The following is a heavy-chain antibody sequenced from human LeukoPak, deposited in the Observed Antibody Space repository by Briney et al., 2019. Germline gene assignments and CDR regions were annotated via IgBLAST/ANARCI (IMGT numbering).Heavy chain of an antibody. Sequence: ASAQVPSKASGYTSTGYYMHWVRQAPPQGVEWRGWINPNSGGTNYAPPLQGRVTITKDTSLSTASTELSALRPDDTAVYFCARDRVRQQLVNWFDPWGEGTLDTVPS. V-gene: IGHV1-2*02. D-gene: IGHD6-13*01. CDR1: GYTSTGYY. J-gene: IGHJ5*02. CDR2: INPNSGGT. CDR3: ARDRVRQQLVNWFDP.